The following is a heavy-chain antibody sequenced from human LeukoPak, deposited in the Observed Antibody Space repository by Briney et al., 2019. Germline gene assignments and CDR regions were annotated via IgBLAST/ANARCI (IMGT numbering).Heavy chain of an antibody. D-gene: IGHD6-13*01. V-gene: IGHV4-4*07. Sequence: PSETLSLTCTVSGGSISSSYWSWIRQPAGKGLEWIGRIYTSGSTNYNPSLKSRVTMSVDTSKNQFSLKLSSVTAADTAVYYCARAVAAAGDHYYYYMDVWGKGTTVTVSS. CDR2: IYTSGST. CDR3: ARAVAAAGDHYYYYMDV. CDR1: GGSISSSY. J-gene: IGHJ6*03.